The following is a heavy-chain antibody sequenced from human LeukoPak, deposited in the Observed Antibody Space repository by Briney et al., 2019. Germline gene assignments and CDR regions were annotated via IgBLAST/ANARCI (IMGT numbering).Heavy chain of an antibody. Sequence: PGGSLRLSCAASGFTFSDYYMSWIRQAPGKGLEWVSYISSSSSYANYADSVKGRFTISRDNAKNSLYLQMNSLRAEDTAIYYCARDAGTAWPFDYWGQGALITVSS. D-gene: IGHD2-21*02. V-gene: IGHV3-11*05. CDR2: ISSSSSYA. CDR3: ARDAGTAWPFDY. CDR1: GFTFSDYY. J-gene: IGHJ4*02.